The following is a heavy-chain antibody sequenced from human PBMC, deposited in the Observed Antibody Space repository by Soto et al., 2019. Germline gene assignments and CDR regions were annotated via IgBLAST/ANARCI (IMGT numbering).Heavy chain of an antibody. J-gene: IGHJ5*02. CDR3: ARLYSSLEIVWFDP. Sequence: PSETLSLTCTVSGGSFKSGSYSWSWIRQPPGKGLEWIGYVYHTGRTSYNPSLKSRVSISMDTSASTAYMELSSLRSEDTAVYYCARLYSSLEIVWFDPWGQGTLVTVSS. CDR1: GGSFKSGSYS. CDR2: VYHTGRT. D-gene: IGHD6-6*01. V-gene: IGHV4-61*01.